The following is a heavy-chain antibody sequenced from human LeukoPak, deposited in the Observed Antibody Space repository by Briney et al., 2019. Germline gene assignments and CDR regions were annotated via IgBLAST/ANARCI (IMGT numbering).Heavy chain of an antibody. CDR2: IIPIFGTA. Sequence: SVKVSCKASGGTFSSYAISWVRQAPGQGLEWMGGIIPIFGTANYAQKFQGRVTITADESTSTDYMELSSLRSEDTAVYYCARGSRFGELLIGNWFDPWGQGTLVTVSS. J-gene: IGHJ5*02. CDR3: ARGSRFGELLIGNWFDP. D-gene: IGHD3-10*01. V-gene: IGHV1-69*01. CDR1: GGTFSSYA.